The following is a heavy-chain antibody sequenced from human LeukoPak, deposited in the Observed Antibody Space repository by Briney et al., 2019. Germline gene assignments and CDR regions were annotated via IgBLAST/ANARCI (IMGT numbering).Heavy chain of an antibody. V-gene: IGHV4-31*03. J-gene: IGHJ4*02. CDR3: ARNRDGYNSFDY. Sequence: SETLSLTCTVSGGSINNGGYYWSWIRQHPGKGLEWIGYIYYSGGSYYNPSLRSRVTISVDTSKNHFSLKLSSVTAADTAVYYCARNRDGYNSFDYWGQGTLVTVSS. CDR1: GGSINNGGYY. CDR2: IYYSGGS. D-gene: IGHD5-24*01.